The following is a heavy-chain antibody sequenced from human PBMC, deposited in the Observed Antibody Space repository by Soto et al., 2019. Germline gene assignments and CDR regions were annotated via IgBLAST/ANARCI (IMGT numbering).Heavy chain of an antibody. D-gene: IGHD3-3*01. CDR1: GGSIGSGGYY. Sequence: SETLSLTCTVSGGSIGSGGYYWSWIRQHPGKGLEWIGYIYYSGSTYYNPSLKSRVTISVDTSKNQFSLKLSSVTAADTAVYYCARDRVTYYDFWSGYWFDPWGPGTRVTVSS. J-gene: IGHJ5*02. V-gene: IGHV4-31*03. CDR2: IYYSGST. CDR3: ARDRVTYYDFWSGYWFDP.